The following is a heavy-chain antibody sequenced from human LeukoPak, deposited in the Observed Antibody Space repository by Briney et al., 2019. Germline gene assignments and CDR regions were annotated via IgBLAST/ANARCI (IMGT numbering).Heavy chain of an antibody. D-gene: IGHD3-10*02. Sequence: GGSLRLSCAASGFTFSSYEMNWVRHAPGQGLQPVSYISSSGTTIYYADSVRGRFTICRDNAKNSLYLQMNSLRAEDTAVYYCAELGITMIGGVWGKGTTVTISS. CDR2: ISSSGTTI. CDR1: GFTFSSYE. CDR3: AELGITMIGGV. J-gene: IGHJ6*04. V-gene: IGHV3-48*03.